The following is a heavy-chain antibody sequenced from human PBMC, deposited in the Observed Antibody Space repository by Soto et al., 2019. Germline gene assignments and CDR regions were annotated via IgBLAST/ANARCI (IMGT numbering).Heavy chain of an antibody. V-gene: IGHV4-4*07. CDR3: ASLGRNYYNGMDV. Sequence: SETLSLTCAVSGAYITTYYWTWIRQPAGKGLEWIGRISPSGDSTYNPSLQSRLSMSVDTFKNHLSLTPTSVTAADTAVYYCASLGRNYYNGMDVWGPGTTVTVSS. CDR2: ISPSGDS. J-gene: IGHJ6*02. D-gene: IGHD3-10*01. CDR1: GAYITTYY.